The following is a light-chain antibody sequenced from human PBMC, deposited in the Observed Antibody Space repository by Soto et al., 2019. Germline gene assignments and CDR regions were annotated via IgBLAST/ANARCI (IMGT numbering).Light chain of an antibody. V-gene: IGLV3-27*01. CDR3: YSAADNQGV. CDR2: KDS. Sequence: YELTQPSSVSVSPGQTARITCSGDVLAKKYARWFQQKSGQAPVLVIYKDSERPSGIPERFSGSSSGTTVTLTISGAQVEDEADYYCYSAADNQGVFGGGTKLTVL. J-gene: IGLJ2*01. CDR1: VLAKKY.